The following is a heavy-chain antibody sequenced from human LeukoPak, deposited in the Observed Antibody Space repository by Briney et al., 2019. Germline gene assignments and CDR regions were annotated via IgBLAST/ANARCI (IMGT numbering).Heavy chain of an antibody. CDR3: ARAVEVLRYSPYNWFDP. CDR1: GGSISSGSYY. J-gene: IGHJ5*02. CDR2: IYTSGST. V-gene: IGHV4-61*02. Sequence: SQTLSLTCTVSGGSISSGSYYWSWIRQPAGKGLEWIGRIYTSGSTNYNPSLKSRVTISVDTSKNQFSLKLGSVTAADTAVYYCARAVEVLRYSPYNWFDPWGQGTLVTVSS. D-gene: IGHD3-9*01.